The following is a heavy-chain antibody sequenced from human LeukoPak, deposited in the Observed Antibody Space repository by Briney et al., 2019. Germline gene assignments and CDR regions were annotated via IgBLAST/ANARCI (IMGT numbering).Heavy chain of an antibody. CDR1: GFTFATYG. CDR3: AKDSFTVVRGVGSDDGFAV. D-gene: IGHD3-10*01. Sequence: GGSLRLSCAASGFTFATYGMSWVRQAPGKGLEWVSVAGDSAATTHYADSVKGRFFISRDNSKNTVHLQMNNLRAEDTAVYYCAKDSFTVVRGVGSDDGFAVWGQGIMVIVSS. J-gene: IGHJ3*01. V-gene: IGHV3-23*01. CDR2: AGDSAATT.